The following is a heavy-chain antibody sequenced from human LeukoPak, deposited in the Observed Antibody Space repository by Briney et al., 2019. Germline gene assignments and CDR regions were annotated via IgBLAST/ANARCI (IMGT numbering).Heavy chain of an antibody. V-gene: IGHV1-69*13. CDR3: ASCSGGSCYIMDY. CDR1: GGTFSSYA. J-gene: IGHJ4*02. Sequence: GAPVKVSCKASGGTFSSYAISWVRQAPGQGLEWMGGIIPIFGTANYAQKFQGRVTITADESTSTAYMELSSLRSEDTAVYYCASCSGGSCYIMDYWGQGTLVTVSS. D-gene: IGHD2-15*01. CDR2: IIPIFGTA.